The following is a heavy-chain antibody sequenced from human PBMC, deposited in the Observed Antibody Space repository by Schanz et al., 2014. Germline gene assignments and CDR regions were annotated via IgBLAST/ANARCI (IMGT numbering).Heavy chain of an antibody. Sequence: VQLQQWGAGRLRPAETLSLTCAVYGGSVSGYFWTWIRQSPRKGLEWIGEINYSGSAHYNPSLTSRLTISMGGSKSQLSLKMKSVSAADTAVYYCARGGRYCSGGGCHYPYNYYGMDVWGQGTTVTVSS. CDR2: INYSGSA. J-gene: IGHJ6*02. V-gene: IGHV4-34*01. CDR3: ARGGRYCSGGGCHYPYNYYGMDV. CDR1: GGSVSGYF. D-gene: IGHD2-15*01.